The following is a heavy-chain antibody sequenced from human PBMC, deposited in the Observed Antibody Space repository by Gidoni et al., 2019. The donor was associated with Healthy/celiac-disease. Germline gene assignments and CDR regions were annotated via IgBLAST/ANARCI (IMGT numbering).Heavy chain of an antibody. J-gene: IGHJ5*02. CDR1: GFTFSSYG. CDR3: ARDGEGYQLHNNWFDP. V-gene: IGHV3-33*01. Sequence: QVQLVESGGGVVQPGRSLRLSCAASGFTFSSYGMHWVRQAPGKGLEWVAVIWYDGINKYYADSVKGRFTISRDNSKNTLYLQMNSLRAEDTAVYYCARDGEGYQLHNNWFDPWGQGTLVTVSS. CDR2: IWYDGINK. D-gene: IGHD2-2*01.